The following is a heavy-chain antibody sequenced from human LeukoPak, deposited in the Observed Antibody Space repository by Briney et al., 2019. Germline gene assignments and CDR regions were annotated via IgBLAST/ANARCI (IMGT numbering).Heavy chain of an antibody. CDR3: ARGLEDFDY. Sequence: PGGSLRLSCAASGFTFSSYWMSWVRQAPGKGLEWVADINQDGSEKYYVDSVKGRFTISRDYAKNSLYLQMNSLRAEDTAVYYCARGLEDFDYWGQGTLVTVSS. V-gene: IGHV3-7*01. D-gene: IGHD5-24*01. CDR2: INQDGSEK. J-gene: IGHJ4*02. CDR1: GFTFSSYW.